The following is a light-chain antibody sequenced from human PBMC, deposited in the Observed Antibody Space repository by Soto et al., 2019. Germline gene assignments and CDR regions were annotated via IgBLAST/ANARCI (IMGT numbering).Light chain of an antibody. J-gene: IGKJ5*01. CDR1: QSVSTY. CDR2: AAS. CDR3: RRCSNWPPIT. V-gene: IGKV3-11*01. Sequence: DIVLTQSPATLSLSPGERATLSCRASQSVSTYLAWYQQQPVQAPRLLIYAASNRATGIPARFSGRGSGTGFTLSISSLQPEDCAVDCCRRCSNWPPITFGRGTRLEIK.